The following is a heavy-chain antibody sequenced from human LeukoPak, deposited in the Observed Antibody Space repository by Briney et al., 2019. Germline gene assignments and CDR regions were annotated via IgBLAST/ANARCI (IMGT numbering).Heavy chain of an antibody. Sequence: SETLSLTCTVSGDSISSYYWSWIRQPPGKGLEWIGYIYHSGSTNYNPSLKSRVTISADTSKDQFSLKLASVTDADTAVYYCATGYSSTWYYFDYWGQGTLVTVSS. CDR2: IYHSGST. CDR1: GDSISSYY. CDR3: ATGYSSTWYYFDY. D-gene: IGHD6-13*01. V-gene: IGHV4-59*01. J-gene: IGHJ4*02.